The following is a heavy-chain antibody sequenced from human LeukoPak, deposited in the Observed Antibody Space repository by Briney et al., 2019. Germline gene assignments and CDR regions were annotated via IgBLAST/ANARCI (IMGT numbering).Heavy chain of an antibody. CDR2: INHSGST. J-gene: IGHJ4*02. D-gene: IGHD6-19*01. V-gene: IGHV4-34*01. Sequence: SETLSLTCAVYGGSFSGYYWSWIRQPPGKGLEWIGEINHSGSTNYNPSLKSRVTISVDTSKNQFSLKLSSVTAADTAVYYCARDDGIGSGWYPTLYFDYWGQGTLVTVSS. CDR1: GGSFSGYY. CDR3: ARDDGIGSGWYPTLYFDY.